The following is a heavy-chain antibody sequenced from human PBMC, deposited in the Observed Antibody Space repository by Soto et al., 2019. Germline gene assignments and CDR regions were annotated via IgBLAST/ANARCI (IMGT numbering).Heavy chain of an antibody. CDR3: ARESPAAGPKFDY. CDR1: RFTFSSYA. D-gene: IGHD6-13*01. J-gene: IGHJ4*02. Sequence: GGSLRLSCAASRFTFSSYAMSWVRQAPGKGLEWVSAISGSGGSTYYADSVKGRFTISRDNSKKTLYLQMKSLRAEDTAVYYCARESPAAGPKFDYWGQGTLVTVSS. CDR2: ISGSGGST. V-gene: IGHV3-23*01.